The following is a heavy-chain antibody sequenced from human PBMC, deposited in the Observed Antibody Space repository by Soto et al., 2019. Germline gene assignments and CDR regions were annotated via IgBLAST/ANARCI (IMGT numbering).Heavy chain of an antibody. V-gene: IGHV4-31*03. CDR3: ARDGMRSGLEY. Sequence: QVQLQESGPGLVKPSQTLSLTCTVSGGSISSGGYYWSWIRQHPGKGLEWIGYIYYSGSTYYNPSLKSRVTISVDPSKKQFSLKLRSVTAADTAVYYCARDGMRSGLEYWGQGTLVTVSS. CDR2: IYYSGST. D-gene: IGHD3-3*01. J-gene: IGHJ4*02. CDR1: GGSISSGGYY.